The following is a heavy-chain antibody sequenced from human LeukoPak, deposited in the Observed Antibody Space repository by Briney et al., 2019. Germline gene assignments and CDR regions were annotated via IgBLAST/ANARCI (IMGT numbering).Heavy chain of an antibody. CDR2: ISGSGGST. CDR3: AKLDFSESNCFDY. Sequence: GGSLRLSCAACGFTFSRYSMRWLRQAPGKGGEGVSSISGSGGSTYYADSVKGRLTISRDHYNNTLYLQMNSLRAEDTAVYYYAKLDFSESNCFDYWGQGTLVTVSS. J-gene: IGHJ4*02. CDR1: GFTFSRYS. V-gene: IGHV3-23*01. D-gene: IGHD1-26*01.